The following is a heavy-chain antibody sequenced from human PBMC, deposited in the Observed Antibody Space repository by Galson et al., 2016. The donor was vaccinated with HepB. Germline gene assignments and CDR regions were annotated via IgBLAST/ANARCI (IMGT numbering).Heavy chain of an antibody. CDR2: ISLSSSYI. CDR3: VGDKEDSSGYFGY. D-gene: IGHD3-22*01. V-gene: IGHV3-21*01. CDR1: GFTFSKYS. Sequence: SLRLSCAASGFTFSKYSMNWVRQAPGMRLEWVSSISLSSSYIYYADSVQGRFTISKDNAKNSLFLQMNSLGAEDTAEYYCVGDKEDSSGYFGYWGQGTLVTLAS. J-gene: IGHJ4*02.